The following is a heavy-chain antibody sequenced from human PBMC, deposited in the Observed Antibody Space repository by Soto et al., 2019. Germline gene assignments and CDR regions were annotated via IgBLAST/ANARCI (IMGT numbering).Heavy chain of an antibody. CDR2: ISATGGST. Sequence: GGSLRLSCAASGFTFNNYAMNWVRQAPGKGLEWVATISATGGSTYYPGSVKGRFTISRENAKNSLYLQMNSLRAEDTAVYYCARAPSWLVQGHYYYGMDVWGQGTTVTVSS. V-gene: IGHV3-23*01. CDR1: GFTFNNYA. J-gene: IGHJ6*02. D-gene: IGHD6-19*01. CDR3: ARAPSWLVQGHYYYGMDV.